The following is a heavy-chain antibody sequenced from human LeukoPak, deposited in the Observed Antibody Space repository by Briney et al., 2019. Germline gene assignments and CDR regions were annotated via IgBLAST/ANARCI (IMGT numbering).Heavy chain of an antibody. Sequence: GGSLRLSCAAPGFTFSSYAMSWVRQAPGKGLEWVSAISSSGGSTYYADSVKGRFTISRDNSKNTLYLQMNSLRAEDTAVYYCAKDPHLNYYDSSGYSDYFDYWGQGTLVTVSS. CDR1: GFTFSSYA. D-gene: IGHD3-22*01. CDR3: AKDPHLNYYDSSGYSDYFDY. CDR2: ISSSGGST. J-gene: IGHJ4*02. V-gene: IGHV3-23*01.